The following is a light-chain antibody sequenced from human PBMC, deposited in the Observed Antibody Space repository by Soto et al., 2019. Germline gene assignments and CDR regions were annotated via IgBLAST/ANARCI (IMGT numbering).Light chain of an antibody. Sequence: EIVLTQSPDTLSLSPGERATLSCRASQSVSRSYFSWYQKKPGQAPRLLMYGASRRATGSPDRFSGSGSGTDSTLTISRLEPEYVAVYYCQQYGSSPTFGGGTKVEIK. CDR2: GAS. CDR3: QQYGSSPT. CDR1: QSVSRSY. V-gene: IGKV3-20*01. J-gene: IGKJ4*01.